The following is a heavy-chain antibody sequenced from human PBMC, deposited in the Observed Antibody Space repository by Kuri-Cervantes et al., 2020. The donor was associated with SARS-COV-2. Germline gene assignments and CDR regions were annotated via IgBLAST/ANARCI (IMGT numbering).Heavy chain of an antibody. V-gene: IGHV4-38-2*02. CDR1: GYSISSGYY. D-gene: IGHD1-1*01. Sequence: GSLRLSCTVSGYSISSGYYWGWIRQPPGKGLEWIGSIYHSGSTYYNPSLKSRVTISVDTSRNQFSLKLSSVTAADTAVYYCARDRHYALGFGTPELGMDVWGQGTTVTVSS. J-gene: IGHJ6*02. CDR2: IYHSGST. CDR3: ARDRHYALGFGTPELGMDV.